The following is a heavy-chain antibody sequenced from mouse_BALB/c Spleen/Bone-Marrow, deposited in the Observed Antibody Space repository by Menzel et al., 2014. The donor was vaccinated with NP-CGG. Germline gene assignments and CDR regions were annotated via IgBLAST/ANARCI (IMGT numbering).Heavy chain of an antibody. CDR2: ISGGGSYT. V-gene: IGHV5-9-2*01. CDR3: ARHAYYDQTEVSFVY. D-gene: IGHD2-4*01. J-gene: IGHJ3*01. Sequence: VKLVEVGGGVVKSGGSLKLSCAASGFTFSNYGMSWVRQTPEKRLEWVATISGGGSYTFYSDSVKGRFTISRDNAKNNLYLQLSSLRSEDTALYYCARHAYYDQTEVSFVYWGQGTLVTVSA. CDR1: GFTFSNYG.